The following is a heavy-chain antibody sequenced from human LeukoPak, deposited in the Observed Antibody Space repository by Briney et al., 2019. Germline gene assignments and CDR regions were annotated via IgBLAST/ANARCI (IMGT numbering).Heavy chain of an antibody. Sequence: SVKVSCKASGGTFSSYAISWVRQAPGQGLEWMGGIIPIFGTANYAQKFQGRVTITADESTSTAYMELSSLRSEDTAVYYCAREPVYDFWSGYYRNWFDPWGQGTLVTVSS. D-gene: IGHD3-3*01. CDR1: GGTFSSYA. CDR3: AREPVYDFWSGYYRNWFDP. J-gene: IGHJ5*02. CDR2: IIPIFGTA. V-gene: IGHV1-69*01.